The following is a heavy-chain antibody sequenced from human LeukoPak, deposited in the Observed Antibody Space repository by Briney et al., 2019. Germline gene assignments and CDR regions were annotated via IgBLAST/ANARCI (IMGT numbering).Heavy chain of an antibody. CDR3: AKSYPGSEYYGMDV. D-gene: IGHD2/OR15-2a*01. Sequence: GGSLRLSCAASGFTFDDDVIHWVRQTPGKDLEWVSGIFWSSGRVVYAESVKGRFSISRDSAKNSLYLQMNSLRGEDTAVYYCAKSYPGSEYYGMDVWGQGTTVTVSS. CDR2: IFWSSGRV. CDR1: GFTFDDDV. V-gene: IGHV3-9*01. J-gene: IGHJ6*02.